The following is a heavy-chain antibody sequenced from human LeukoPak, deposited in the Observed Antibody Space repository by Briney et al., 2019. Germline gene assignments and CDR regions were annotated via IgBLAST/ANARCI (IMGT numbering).Heavy chain of an antibody. V-gene: IGHV4-39*07. CDR3: ARDRYCSSTSCLPDAFDI. J-gene: IGHJ3*02. Sequence: SETLSLTCTVSGGSISSSSYYWGGIRQPPGKGLEWIGSIYTSGSTNYNPSLKSRVTMSVDTSKNQFSLKLSSVTAADTAVYYCARDRYCSSTSCLPDAFDIWGQGTMVTVSS. CDR2: IYTSGST. D-gene: IGHD2-2*01. CDR1: GGSISSSSYY.